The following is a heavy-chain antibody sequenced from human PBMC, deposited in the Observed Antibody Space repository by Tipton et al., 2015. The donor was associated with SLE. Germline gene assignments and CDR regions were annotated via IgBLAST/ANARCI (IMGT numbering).Heavy chain of an antibody. D-gene: IGHD2-21*01. CDR3: ARDLSILWKGAFDI. CDR2: IYYSGST. V-gene: IGHV4-39*07. Sequence: TLSLTCTVSGGSISSSSYYWGWIRQPPGKGLEWIGNIYYSGSTNYNPSLKSRVTISVDTSKNQFSLKLSSVTAADTAVYYCARDLSILWKGAFDIWGQGTMVTVSS. CDR1: GGSISSSSYY. J-gene: IGHJ3*02.